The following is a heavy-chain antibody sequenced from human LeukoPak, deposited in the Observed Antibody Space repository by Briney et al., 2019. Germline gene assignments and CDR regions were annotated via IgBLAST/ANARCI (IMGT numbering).Heavy chain of an antibody. D-gene: IGHD3/OR15-3a*01. CDR3: ARQTGSGLFTLP. CDR2: IYYTGST. V-gene: IGHV4-39*01. CDR1: GISISSSNSY. J-gene: IGHJ4*02. Sequence: SETLSLTCTVSGISISSSNSYWGWIRQPPGKGLEWIGSIYYTGSTYYNASLKSRVAISIDTSKNQISLRLTSVTAADTAMYYCARQTGSGLFTLPGGQGTLVTVSS.